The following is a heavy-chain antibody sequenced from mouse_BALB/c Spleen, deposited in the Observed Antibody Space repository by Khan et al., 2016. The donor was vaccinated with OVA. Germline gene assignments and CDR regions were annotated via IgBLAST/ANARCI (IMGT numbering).Heavy chain of an antibody. CDR3: ARPPYFSYVMVY. CDR2: INTYTGEP. CDR1: GSTFTNYG. D-gene: IGHD2-10*01. J-gene: IGHJ4*01. V-gene: IGHV9-3-1*01. Sequence: QIQLVQSGPELKKPGETVKISCKASGSTFTNYGMNWVKQAPGKGLEWMGWINTYTGEPTYVDDFTGRFAFSLETSASTAYLQINNLKDEDTATYYCARPPYFSYVMVYWGQGTSVTVSS.